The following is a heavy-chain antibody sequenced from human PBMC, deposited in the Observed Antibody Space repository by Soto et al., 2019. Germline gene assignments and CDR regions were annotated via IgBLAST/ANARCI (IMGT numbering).Heavy chain of an antibody. J-gene: IGHJ4*02. CDR2: ISSSSGHK. V-gene: IGHV3-21*01. CDR3: VRGVDYSYGIFDY. Sequence: GGSLRVSCAASGFTFSSYSMNWVSQAPGKGLEWVSYISSSSGHKYYADSVKGRFTISRGNAKNSLYLQMNSLRAEDTAVYYCVRGVDYSYGIFDYWGQGTLVTVS. D-gene: IGHD3-16*02. CDR1: GFTFSSYS.